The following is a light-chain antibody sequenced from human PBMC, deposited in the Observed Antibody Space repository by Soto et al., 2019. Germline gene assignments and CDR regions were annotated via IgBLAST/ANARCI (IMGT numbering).Light chain of an antibody. V-gene: IGKV1-9*01. CDR2: GAS. Sequence: DIQLTQSPSFLSASVGDRVTITCRASQGISFYLAWYQQKPGKAPKLLIYGASTLQSGVPSRFSGSGSETEFSFTISSLQPEDFATCCCQQVNSYPITLGQGTRLEIK. J-gene: IGKJ5*01. CDR1: QGISFY. CDR3: QQVNSYPIT.